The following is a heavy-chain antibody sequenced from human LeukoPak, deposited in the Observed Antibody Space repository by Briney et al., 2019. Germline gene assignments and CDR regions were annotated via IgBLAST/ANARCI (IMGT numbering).Heavy chain of an antibody. CDR3: ARLAVGGLYYHYGMDV. CDR2: ISYDGSNK. V-gene: IGHV3-30-3*01. D-gene: IGHD6-19*01. CDR1: GFTFSSYA. Sequence: PGGSLRLSCAASGFTFSSYAMHWVRQAPGKGLEWVAVISYDGSNKYYADSVKGRFTISRDNSKNTLYLQMNSLRAEDTAVYHCARLAVGGLYYHYGMDVWGQGTTVTVS. J-gene: IGHJ6*02.